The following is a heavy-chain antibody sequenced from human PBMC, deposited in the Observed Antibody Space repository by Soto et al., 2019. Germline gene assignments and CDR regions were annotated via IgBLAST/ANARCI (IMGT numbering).Heavy chain of an antibody. J-gene: IGHJ4*02. Sequence: QITLKESGPTLVKPTQTLTLTCTFSGFSLSTSGVGVGWIRQPPGKALEWLALIYWDDDKRYSPSLKSRLTITKDTSKNQVVLKMTNMDPVDTATYYCAHRRYSGSLFHYWGQGTLVTVSS. CDR2: IYWDDDK. D-gene: IGHD1-26*01. V-gene: IGHV2-5*02. CDR1: GFSLSTSGVG. CDR3: AHRRYSGSLFHY.